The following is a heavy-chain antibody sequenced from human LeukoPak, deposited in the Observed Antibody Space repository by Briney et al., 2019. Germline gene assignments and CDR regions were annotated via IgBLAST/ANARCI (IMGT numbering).Heavy chain of an antibody. Sequence: TGGSLRLSCAASGFTFSTYAMSWVRQAPGKGLEWVSAISGSGGSTYYADSVKGRFTISRDNSKNTLYLQINGLRAEDTAIYYCAKDRRNWGSRVDYWGQGTLVTVSS. CDR1: GFTFSTYA. CDR3: AKDRRNWGSRVDY. V-gene: IGHV3-23*01. CDR2: ISGSGGST. D-gene: IGHD7-27*01. J-gene: IGHJ4*02.